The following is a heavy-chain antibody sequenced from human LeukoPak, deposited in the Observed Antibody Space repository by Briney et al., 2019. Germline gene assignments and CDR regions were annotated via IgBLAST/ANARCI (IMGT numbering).Heavy chain of an antibody. CDR1: GFTFSSYG. CDR3: AKLEYYYGSGSPWYFDL. Sequence: GGSLRLSCAASGFTFSSYGIHWVRQAPGKGLEWVSAISGSGGSTYYADSVKGRFTISRDNSKNTLYLQMNSLRAEDTAVYYCAKLEYYYGSGSPWYFDLWGRGTLVTVSS. D-gene: IGHD3-10*01. V-gene: IGHV3-23*01. CDR2: ISGSGGST. J-gene: IGHJ2*01.